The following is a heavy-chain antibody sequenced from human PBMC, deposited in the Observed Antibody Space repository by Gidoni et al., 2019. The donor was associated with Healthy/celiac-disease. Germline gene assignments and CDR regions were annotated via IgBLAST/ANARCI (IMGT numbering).Heavy chain of an antibody. CDR3: TRPPVGGSDNY. CDR1: GFTFSGSA. V-gene: IGHV3-73*01. D-gene: IGHD3-16*01. Sequence: EVQLVESGGGLVQPGGSLNLSCAASGFTFSGSAMHWVRQASGKGLEWVGRIRSKANSYATAYAASVKGRFTISRDDSKNTAYLQMNSLKTEDTAVYYCTRPPVGGSDNYWGQGTLVTVSS. J-gene: IGHJ4*02. CDR2: IRSKANSYAT.